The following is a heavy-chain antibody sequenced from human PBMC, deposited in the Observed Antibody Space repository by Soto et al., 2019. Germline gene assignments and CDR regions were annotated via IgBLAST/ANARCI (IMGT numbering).Heavy chain of an antibody. CDR1: GFIFENFG. Sequence: PGGSLRLSCAASGFIFENFGMSWVRQAPGKGLEWISSISGSGFKKYYADSVKGRFTISRDNSKSTVYLELNNLSAEDTAVYHCAKNQGVEVVRLDTVEWFDPWGQGSVVTVSS. J-gene: IGHJ5*02. V-gene: IGHV3-23*01. CDR2: ISGSGFKK. D-gene: IGHD2-2*01. CDR3: AKNQGVEVVRLDTVEWFDP.